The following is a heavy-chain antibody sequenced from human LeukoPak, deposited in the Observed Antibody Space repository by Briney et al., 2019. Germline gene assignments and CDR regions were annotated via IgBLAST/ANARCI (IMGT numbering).Heavy chain of an antibody. CDR1: RFTHSNYW. J-gene: IGHJ5*02. Sequence: GGSLRLSCAATRFTHSNYWMIWVRQAPGKGLEWVANIKQDESEKYYVDSVKGRFTISRDNAKNSLYLQMNSLRAEDTAVYYCARLVGLPAAPGGCFDPWGQGTLVTVSS. D-gene: IGHD2-2*01. V-gene: IGHV3-7*01. CDR3: ARLVGLPAAPGGCFDP. CDR2: IKQDESEK.